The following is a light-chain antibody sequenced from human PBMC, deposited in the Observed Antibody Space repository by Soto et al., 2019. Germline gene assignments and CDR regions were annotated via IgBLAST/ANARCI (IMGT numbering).Light chain of an antibody. CDR3: QQYYDIPFT. V-gene: IGKV4-1*01. J-gene: IGKJ3*01. Sequence: DIVMTQSPDSLAVSLGERATINCKSSQNIFYTPKNMTKLAWYQQKPGQPPKLLIYWASTRGSGVPDRFSGSGSGTDFTLTISSLQAEDVAVYYCQQYYDIPFTFGPGTKVDIK. CDR1: QNIFYTPKNMTK. CDR2: WAS.